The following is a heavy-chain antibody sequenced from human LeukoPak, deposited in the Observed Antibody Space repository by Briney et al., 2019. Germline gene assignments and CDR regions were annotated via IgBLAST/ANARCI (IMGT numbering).Heavy chain of an antibody. CDR1: GFSFRTYW. V-gene: IGHV3-7*03. J-gene: IGHJ4*02. Sequence: GGSLRLSCAASGFSFRTYWMSWVRQAPGKGLDGVANINQDGSEKFSLDSVRGRFTISRDNAKNSLFLQMISLRAEDTAVFYCARGGTTGWNFLDYWGRGTLVAVSS. D-gene: IGHD6-19*01. CDR3: ARGGTTGWNFLDY. CDR2: INQDGSEK.